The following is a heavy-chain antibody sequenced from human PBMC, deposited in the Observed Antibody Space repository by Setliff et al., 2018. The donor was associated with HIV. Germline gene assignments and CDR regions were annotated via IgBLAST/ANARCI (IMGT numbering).Heavy chain of an antibody. D-gene: IGHD3-10*01. CDR2: IYHDDNT. CDR3: ARRDLTSVPT. J-gene: IGHJ5*02. V-gene: IGHV4-39*02. Sequence: PSETLSLTCTVSGGSISNSRYYWSWIRQPPGKGLEWVGSIYHDDNTYYNPSPKSRVTISADMSKNHFSLRLNSATAADTAVYYCARRDLTSVPTWGQGTLVTVSS. CDR1: GGSISNSRYY.